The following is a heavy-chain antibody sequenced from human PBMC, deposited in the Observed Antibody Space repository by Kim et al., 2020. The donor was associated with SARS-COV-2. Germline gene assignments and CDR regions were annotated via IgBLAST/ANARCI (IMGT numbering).Heavy chain of an antibody. J-gene: IGHJ3*02. V-gene: IGHV3-23*01. Sequence: GGSLRLSCAGSTFIFNSYTISWVRQAPGQGLEWVSGISGSGGGTESALYADPVKGRFTISRDNSNSTLFVHLQMNSLTAEDTARYYCASSGHCSGGICYRAAFDIWGQGTMVTVSS. CDR2: ISGSGGGTESA. CDR1: TFIFNSYT. CDR3: ASSGHCSGGICYRAAFDI. D-gene: IGHD2-15*01.